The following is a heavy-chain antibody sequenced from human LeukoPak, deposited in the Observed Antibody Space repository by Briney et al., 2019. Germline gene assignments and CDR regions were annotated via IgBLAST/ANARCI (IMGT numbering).Heavy chain of an antibody. Sequence: GGSLRLSCAASGFIFSDHYMDLVRQAPAKGLEWVGRTRNEAKIYTTKYAASVKGRFSISRDDSKNSLYLQMNSLKTEDTAVYYCASPVGATTVRAFDIWGQGTMVTVSS. J-gene: IGHJ3*02. CDR3: ASPVGATTVRAFDI. V-gene: IGHV3-72*01. CDR2: TRNEAKIYTT. D-gene: IGHD1-26*01. CDR1: GFIFSDHY.